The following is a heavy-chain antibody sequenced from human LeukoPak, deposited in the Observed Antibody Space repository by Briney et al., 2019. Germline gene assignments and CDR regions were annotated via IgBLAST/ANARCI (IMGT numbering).Heavy chain of an antibody. CDR2: IYPRGST. D-gene: IGHD7-27*01. V-gene: IGHV4-30-2*01. CDR1: GVSISSGSYS. J-gene: IGHJ4*02. CDR3: ARFSPRAMGNYLDF. Sequence: SETLSLTCAVSGVSISSGSYSWSWIRQPPGKGLEWIGYIYPRGSTYYNPSLKSRVILSLDKSANQFSLNLSSVTAADTAVYYCARFSPRAMGNYLDFWGQGTLATVSS.